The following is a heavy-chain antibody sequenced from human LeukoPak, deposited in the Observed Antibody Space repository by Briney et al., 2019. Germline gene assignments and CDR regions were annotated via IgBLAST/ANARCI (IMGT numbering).Heavy chain of an antibody. J-gene: IGHJ4*02. CDR3: ARGYGYYYDSSGYPPVGY. CDR1: GGSISSYY. V-gene: IGHV4-59*08. D-gene: IGHD3-22*01. Sequence: SETLSLTCTVSGGSISSYYWSWIRQPPGKGLEWIGYIYYSGSTYYNPSLKSRVTISVDTSKNQFSLKLSSVTAADTAVCYCARGYGYYYDSSGYPPVGYWGQGTLVTVSS. CDR2: IYYSGST.